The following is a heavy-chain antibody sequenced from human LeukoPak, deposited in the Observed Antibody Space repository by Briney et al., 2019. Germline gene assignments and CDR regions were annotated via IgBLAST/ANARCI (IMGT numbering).Heavy chain of an antibody. CDR1: GGSFSGYY. CDR3: ARQNYGAAPLRY. V-gene: IGHV4-34*01. D-gene: IGHD4/OR15-4a*01. CDR2: INHSGST. J-gene: IGHJ4*02. Sequence: SETLSLICAVYGGSFSGYYWSWIRQPPGKGLEWIGEINHSGSTNYNPSLKSRVTISVDTSKNQFSLKLSSVTAADTAVYYCARQNYGAAPLRYWGQGTLVTVSS.